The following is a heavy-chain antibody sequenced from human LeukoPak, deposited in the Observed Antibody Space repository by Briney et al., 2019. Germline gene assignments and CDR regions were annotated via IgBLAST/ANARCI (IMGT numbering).Heavy chain of an antibody. CDR2: INPNSGGT. CDR3: ATSIAAPTYYYYYMDV. J-gene: IGHJ6*03. V-gene: IGHV1-2*02. CDR1: GYTFTGYY. Sequence: ASVKVSCKASGYTFTGYYMHWVRQAPGQGLEWMGWINPNSGGTNYAQKFQGRVTMTRDTSISTAYMELSRLRSDDTAVYYCATSIAAPTYYYYYMDVWGKGTTVTVSS. D-gene: IGHD6-6*01.